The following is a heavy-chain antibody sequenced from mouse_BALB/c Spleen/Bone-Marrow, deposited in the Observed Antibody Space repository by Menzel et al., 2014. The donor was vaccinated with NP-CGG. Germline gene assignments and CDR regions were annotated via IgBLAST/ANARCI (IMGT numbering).Heavy chain of an antibody. CDR1: GYSITSGYS. V-gene: IGHV3-1*02. Sequence: DVKLVESGPDLVKPSQSLSLTCTVTGYSITSGYSWHWIRQFPGNKLEWMGYIHYSGSTNCNPSLKSRISITRDTSKNQFFLQLNSVATEDTATYYCARWRYDPYAMDYWGQGTSVTVSS. J-gene: IGHJ4*01. CDR3: ARWRYDPYAMDY. D-gene: IGHD2-14*01. CDR2: IHYSGST.